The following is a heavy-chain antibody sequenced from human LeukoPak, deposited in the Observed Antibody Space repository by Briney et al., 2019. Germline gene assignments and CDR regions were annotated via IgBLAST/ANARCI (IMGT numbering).Heavy chain of an antibody. CDR3: ARGDEYQLLSHFDY. V-gene: IGHV3-30-3*01. D-gene: IGHD2-2*01. J-gene: IGHJ4*02. CDR2: ISYDGSNK. Sequence: GGSRRLSCAASGFTFSSYAMHWVRQAPGKGLEWVAVISYDGSNKYYADSVKGRFTISRDNSKNTLYLQMNSLRAEDTAVYYCARGDEYQLLSHFDYWGQGTLVTVSS. CDR1: GFTFSSYA.